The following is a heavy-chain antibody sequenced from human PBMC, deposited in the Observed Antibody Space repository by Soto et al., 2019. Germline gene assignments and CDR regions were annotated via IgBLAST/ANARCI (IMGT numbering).Heavy chain of an antibody. CDR2: IYHSGST. Sequence: SETLSLTCAVSGGSISSSNWWSWVRQPPGKGLEWIGEIYHSGSTNYNPSLKSRVTISVDKSKNQFSLKLSSVTAADTAVYYCARFSEVPAAMFDYYYYYMDVWGKGTTVTVSS. CDR3: ARFSEVPAAMFDYYYYYMDV. V-gene: IGHV4-4*02. D-gene: IGHD2-2*01. CDR1: GGSISSSNW. J-gene: IGHJ6*03.